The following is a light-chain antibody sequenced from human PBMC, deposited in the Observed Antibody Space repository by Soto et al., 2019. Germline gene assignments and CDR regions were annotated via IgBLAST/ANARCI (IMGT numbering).Light chain of an antibody. CDR3: QQYNSYSIT. J-gene: IGKJ5*01. CDR2: AAS. CDR1: PSISSW. Sequence: DIQMTQSPSTLSASVGDRVTITCRASPSISSWLAWYQQKPGKAPKLLIYAASSLASGVPSRFSGSGAGTEFTLTISSLQPDDFATYYCQQYNSYSITFGQGTRLEIK. V-gene: IGKV1-5*01.